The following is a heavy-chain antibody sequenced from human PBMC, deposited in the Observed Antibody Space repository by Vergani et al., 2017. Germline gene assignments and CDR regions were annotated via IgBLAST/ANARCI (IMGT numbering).Heavy chain of an antibody. J-gene: IGHJ4*02. CDR2: IYYSGST. V-gene: IGHV4-59*01. CDR1: GGSISSYY. Sequence: QVQLQESGPGLVKPSETLSLTCTVSGGSISSYYWSWIRQPPGKGLEWIGYIYYSGSTNYNPSLRSRVTISVDTSKNQFSQKLSSVTAADTAVYYGARQETASGYDSPFDYWGQGTLVTVSS. CDR3: ARQETASGYDSPFDY. D-gene: IGHD5-12*01.